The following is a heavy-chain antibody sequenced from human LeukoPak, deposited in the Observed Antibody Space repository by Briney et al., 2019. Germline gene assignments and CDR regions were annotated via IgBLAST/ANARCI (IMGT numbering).Heavy chain of an antibody. CDR3: ARGRAVYGTYFDY. D-gene: IGHD2-8*01. Sequence: PGGSLRLSCAASGFTFSSYAMSWVRQAPGKGLEWVSAISGSGGSTYYADSVKGRFTISRDNSKNTLYLQMNSLRAEDTAVYYCARGRAVYGTYFDYWGQGTLVSVSS. V-gene: IGHV3-23*01. J-gene: IGHJ4*02. CDR1: GFTFSSYA. CDR2: ISGSGGST.